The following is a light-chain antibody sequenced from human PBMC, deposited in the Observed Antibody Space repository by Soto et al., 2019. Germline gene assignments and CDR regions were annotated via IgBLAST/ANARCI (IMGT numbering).Light chain of an antibody. V-gene: IGLV3-21*04. CDR2: YDD. CDR3: QVWDNSRDHPI. CDR1: NIGSKS. Sequence: SYELTQPPSVSVAPGRTARITCGGDNIGSKSVHWYQQRPGQAPVLVIYYDDDRPSGIPERFSGSNSGNTATLTISRVEAGDEADDYCQVWDNSRDHPIFGTATKVTVL. J-gene: IGLJ1*01.